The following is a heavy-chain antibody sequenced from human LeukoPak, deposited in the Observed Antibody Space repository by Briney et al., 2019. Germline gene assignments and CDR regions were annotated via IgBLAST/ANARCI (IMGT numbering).Heavy chain of an antibody. D-gene: IGHD2-2*02. CDR3: ARAYCSSTSCYISAFDI. J-gene: IGHJ3*02. Sequence: SETLSLTCTVDGGSLSGYYWTWMRQPPGKGLEWIGEINDSGSTNYNPSLKSRVTISLDTSKNQFSLKLSAVTAADTAVYYCARAYCSSTSCYISAFDIWGQGTMVAVSS. CDR2: INDSGST. V-gene: IGHV4-34*01. CDR1: GGSLSGYY.